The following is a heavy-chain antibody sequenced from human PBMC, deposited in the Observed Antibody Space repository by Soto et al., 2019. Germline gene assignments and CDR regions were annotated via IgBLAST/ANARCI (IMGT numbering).Heavy chain of an antibody. D-gene: IGHD3-9*01. CDR1: GGSISSGGYY. CDR3: ARGYYDILTGPTGMDV. CDR2: IYYSGST. V-gene: IGHV4-31*03. J-gene: IGHJ6*02. Sequence: SETLSLTCTVSGGSISSGGYYWSWIRQHPGKGLEWIGYIYYSGSTYYNPSLKSRVTISVDTSKNQFSLKLSSLTAADTAVYYCARGYYDILTGPTGMDVWGQGTTVTVSS.